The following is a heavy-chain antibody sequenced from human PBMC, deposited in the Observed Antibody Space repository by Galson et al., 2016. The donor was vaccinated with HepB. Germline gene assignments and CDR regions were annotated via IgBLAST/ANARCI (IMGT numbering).Heavy chain of an antibody. Sequence: SLRLSCAASGFTFSDYYMNWTRQQAPGKGLEWVAYISRSGSSIHYADSLMGRFTISRDNAKNSVYLQLNSLRAEDTAVYYCATCSRSGSYSCSSFDVWGQGTLVTVS. D-gene: IGHD3-10*01. V-gene: IGHV3-11*01. J-gene: IGHJ4*02. CDR3: ATCSRSGSYSCSSFDV. CDR2: ISRSGSSI. CDR1: GFTFSDYY.